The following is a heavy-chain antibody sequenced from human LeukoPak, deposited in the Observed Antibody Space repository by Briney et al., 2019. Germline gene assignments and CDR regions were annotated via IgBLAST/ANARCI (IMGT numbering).Heavy chain of an antibody. Sequence: GASVKVSCKASGYTFTSYALHWVRQAPGQRLEWMGWINAGNGDTKYSQKFQDRVTITRDTSASTAHMELSSLRSEDTAVYYCARDQRGQQLYYFDYWGQGTLVTVSS. CDR1: GYTFTSYA. V-gene: IGHV1-3*01. D-gene: IGHD6-13*01. J-gene: IGHJ4*02. CDR3: ARDQRGQQLYYFDY. CDR2: INAGNGDT.